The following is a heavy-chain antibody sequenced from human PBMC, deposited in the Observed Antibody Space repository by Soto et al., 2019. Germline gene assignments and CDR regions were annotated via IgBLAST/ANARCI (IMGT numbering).Heavy chain of an antibody. V-gene: IGHV3-53*02. J-gene: IGHJ4*01. CDR1: GLTGSRTQ. Sequence: VELVETGGGLIQPGGSLRLSWAVSGLTGSRTQMSWVRQAPWKGLQWVSVIYSAGSTYYAHAVKGRFTISRDISENKIFLKLNGLTVDDTAVYYCARAREPEYSSSIFFDYWGRGTVVTVSS. CDR3: ARAREPEYSSSIFFDY. D-gene: IGHD6-6*01. CDR2: IYSAGST.